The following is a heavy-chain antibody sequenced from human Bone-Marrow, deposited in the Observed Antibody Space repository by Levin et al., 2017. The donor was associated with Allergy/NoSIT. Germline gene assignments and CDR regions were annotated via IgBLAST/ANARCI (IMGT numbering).Heavy chain of an antibody. J-gene: IGHJ4*02. CDR2: ISFSGTT. V-gene: IGHV4-31*03. Sequence: KASETLSLTCPVSGASISSYGYYWSWIRQHPGKGLEWIGYISFSGTTYYNPSLKTRVTISVDTSKNHFSLNLSSVTAADTAVYYCARAMCSGGSCYSFLPDYFDSWGQGTLVTVSS. CDR1: GASISSYGYY. D-gene: IGHD2-15*01. CDR3: ARAMCSGGSCYSFLPDYFDS.